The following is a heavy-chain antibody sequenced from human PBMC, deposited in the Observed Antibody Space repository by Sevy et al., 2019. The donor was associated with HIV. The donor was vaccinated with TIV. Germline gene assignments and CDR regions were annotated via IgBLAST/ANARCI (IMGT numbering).Heavy chain of an antibody. J-gene: IGHJ3*02. Sequence: GGSLRLSCTASGFVFSSYAMHWVRQAPGKGLEWVAFIAYDGSNKNYADSVKGRFTLSRDNSKNTLYLQMNSLGAEDTAVYYYARPRFLEWLSSAAFDIWGQGTMVTVSS. V-gene: IGHV3-30*04. CDR1: GFVFSSYA. D-gene: IGHD3-3*01. CDR2: IAYDGSNK. CDR3: ARPRFLEWLSSAAFDI.